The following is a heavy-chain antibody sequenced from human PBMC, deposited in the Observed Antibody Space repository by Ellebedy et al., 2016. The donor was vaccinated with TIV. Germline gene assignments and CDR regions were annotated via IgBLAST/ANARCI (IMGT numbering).Heavy chain of an antibody. CDR3: ARDQAYFDY. Sequence: PGGSLRLSCAASGFTFSNYWLSWVRQAQGKGLEWVANMQQDGSEKYYVDSVKGRFTISRDNAKHSLYLKMNSLRAEDTAVYYCARDQAYFDYWGQGTLVTVSS. CDR1: GFTFSNYW. V-gene: IGHV3-7*03. CDR2: MQQDGSEK. J-gene: IGHJ4*02.